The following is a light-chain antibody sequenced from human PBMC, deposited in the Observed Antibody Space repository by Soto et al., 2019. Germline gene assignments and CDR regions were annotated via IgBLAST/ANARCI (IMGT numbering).Light chain of an antibody. J-gene: IGKJ3*01. CDR3: QHYGMSPPFT. CDR1: QSVSSSY. V-gene: IGKV3-20*01. Sequence: EIVLTQSPVTLSLSPGERATLSCRASQSVSSSYLAWYQHKPGQAPRLLIYAASSRATGIPDRFSGSGSGTDFTLTISRLEPEDFAVYYCQHYGMSPPFTFGPGTKVDIK. CDR2: AAS.